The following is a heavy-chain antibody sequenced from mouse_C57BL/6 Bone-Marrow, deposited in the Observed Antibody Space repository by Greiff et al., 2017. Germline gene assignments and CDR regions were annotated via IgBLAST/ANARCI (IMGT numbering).Heavy chain of an antibody. CDR2: IHPNSGST. CDR3: ATYYSNYLAWFAY. D-gene: IGHD2-5*01. CDR1: GYTFTSYW. Sequence: QVQLQQPGAELVKPGASVKLSCKASGYTFTSYWMHWVKQRPGQGLEWIGMIHPNSGSTNYNEKFKSKATLTVDKSSSTAYMQLSSLTSEDSAVYYCATYYSNYLAWFAYWGQETLVTVSA. J-gene: IGHJ3*01. V-gene: IGHV1-64*01.